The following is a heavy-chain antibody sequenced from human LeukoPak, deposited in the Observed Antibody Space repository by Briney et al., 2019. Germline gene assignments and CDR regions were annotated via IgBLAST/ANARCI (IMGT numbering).Heavy chain of an antibody. Sequence: GGSLRLSCAASGFTFSTYGMSWVRQAPGRGLEWVSTITRSDAITYCADSVTGRFTISRDNSKNTLYLQVNSLRVEDTAVYYCAISRGWYDSWGQGTPVTVSS. CDR2: ITRSDAIT. CDR3: AISRGWYDS. D-gene: IGHD3-3*02. CDR1: GFTFSTYG. J-gene: IGHJ5*01. V-gene: IGHV3-23*01.